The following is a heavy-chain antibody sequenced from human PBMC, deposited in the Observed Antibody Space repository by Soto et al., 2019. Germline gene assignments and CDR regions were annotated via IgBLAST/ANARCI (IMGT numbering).Heavy chain of an antibody. CDR2: IWSHGSNK. CDR3: AKDQGSGWSRTAFDI. V-gene: IGHV3-33*06. J-gene: IGHJ3*02. Sequence: QVQLVESGGGVVQPGRSLRLSCAASGFTFSSYGMHWVRQAPGKGLEWVAGIWSHGSNKYYEDSVKGRFTISRDNSKNTLYLQMNSLRAEDTAVYYCAKDQGSGWSRTAFDIWGQGTMVTVSS. D-gene: IGHD6-19*01. CDR1: GFTFSSYG.